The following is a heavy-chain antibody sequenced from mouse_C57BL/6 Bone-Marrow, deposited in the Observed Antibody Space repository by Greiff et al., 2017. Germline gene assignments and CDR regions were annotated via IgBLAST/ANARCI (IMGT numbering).Heavy chain of an antibody. CDR2: IYPGDGDT. CDR3: GLGYFDY. CDR1: GYAFSSSW. D-gene: IGHD3-3*01. V-gene: IGHV1-82*01. Sequence: QVQLQQSGPELVKPGASVKISCKASGYAFSSSWMNWVKQRPGKGLEWIGRIYPGDGDTNYNGKFKGKATLTADKSSSTAYMQLSSLTSEDSAVYFCGLGYFDYWGQGTTRTVSS. J-gene: IGHJ2*01.